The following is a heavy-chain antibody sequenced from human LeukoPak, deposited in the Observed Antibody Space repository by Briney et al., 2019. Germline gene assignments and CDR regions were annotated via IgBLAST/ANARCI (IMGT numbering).Heavy chain of an antibody. CDR1: GGSISSYY. Sequence: SETLSLTRTVSGGSISSYYWSWIRQPPGKGLEWIGYIYYSGSTNYNPSLKSRVTISVDTSKNQFSLKLSSVTAADRAVYYCASADSSGYASFDYWGQGTLVTVSS. CDR3: ASADSSGYASFDY. J-gene: IGHJ4*02. CDR2: IYYSGST. V-gene: IGHV4-59*01. D-gene: IGHD3-22*01.